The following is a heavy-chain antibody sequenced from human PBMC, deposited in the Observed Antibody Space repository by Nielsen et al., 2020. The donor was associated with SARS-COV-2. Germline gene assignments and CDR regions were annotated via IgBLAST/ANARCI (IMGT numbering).Heavy chain of an antibody. CDR3: AKNNRYDDIVLDY. V-gene: IGHV3-7*01. J-gene: IGHJ4*02. CDR2: IKADGSKI. D-gene: IGHD1-1*01. Sequence: GESLKISCAASGFTFSTSWMTWVRQAPGKGLEWVAAIKADGSKIFYVDSVKGRLTLSRDNAKNLVYLQMDSLRVEDTAVYYCAKNNRYDDIVLDYWGQGTLVTVSS. CDR1: GFTFSTSW.